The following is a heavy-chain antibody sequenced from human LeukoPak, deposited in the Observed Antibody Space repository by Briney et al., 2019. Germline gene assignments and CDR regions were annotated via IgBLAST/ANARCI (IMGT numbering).Heavy chain of an antibody. CDR1: GDSINSLDL. Sequence: SETLSLTCTVSGDSINSLDLWSWVRQPPGKGLEWIGEMYLSGTTHSNPSVKSRVTISIDKSKNQFFLNLSSVTAADTAVYYCAGLVGRYSSGLYYYCFDYWGQGTLVTVSS. J-gene: IGHJ4*02. D-gene: IGHD3-22*01. CDR2: MYLSGTT. V-gene: IGHV4-4*02. CDR3: AGLVGRYSSGLYYYCFDY.